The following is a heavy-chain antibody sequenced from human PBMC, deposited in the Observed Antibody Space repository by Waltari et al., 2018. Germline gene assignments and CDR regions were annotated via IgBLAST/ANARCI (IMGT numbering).Heavy chain of an antibody. D-gene: IGHD2-2*01. CDR2: TYYSGTT. V-gene: IGHV4-39*07. CDR1: GGSISSSTYY. J-gene: IGHJ4*02. CDR3: ARGEYAFDY. Sequence: QLQLQESGPGLVKPSETLSLTCTVSGGSISSSTYYWGWIRQPPGKGLEWIGNTYYSGTTYYNPSLKSRVTISVDMSKNQFSLKLSSVTAADTAVYYCARGEYAFDYWGQGTLVTVSS.